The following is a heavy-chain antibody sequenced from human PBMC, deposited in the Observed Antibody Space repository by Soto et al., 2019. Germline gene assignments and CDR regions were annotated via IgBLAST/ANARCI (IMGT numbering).Heavy chain of an antibody. CDR3: AIEAVRGKDSEAFDI. CDR1: GGSINTGGCY. V-gene: IGHV4-31*03. Sequence: PSETLSLTCSVSGGSINTGGCYWSWIRHHPVKGLEWIGYIYYTGTTSYNPSLESRLTVSLDTSKNHFSLKLTSVTAADTAVYYCAIEAVRGKDSEAFDIWGQGTLVTVSS. CDR2: IYYTGTT. D-gene: IGHD2-21*01. J-gene: IGHJ3*02.